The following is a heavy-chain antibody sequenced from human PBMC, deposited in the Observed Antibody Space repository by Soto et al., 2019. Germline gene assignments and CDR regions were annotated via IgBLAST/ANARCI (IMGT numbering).Heavy chain of an antibody. D-gene: IGHD2-8*02. Sequence: QVHLQESGPGLVKPSETLSLTCAVSGASIGSGGWWSWVRQPPGKGLEWIAEIFHDGNTNYSPSLKRRVTISVDKSKNQFSLNVYSVTAADTAVYYCARHEGWTGPDQWGQGTLVTVSS. CDR3: ARHEGWTGPDQ. CDR1: GASIGSGGW. CDR2: IFHDGNT. V-gene: IGHV4-4*02. J-gene: IGHJ5*02.